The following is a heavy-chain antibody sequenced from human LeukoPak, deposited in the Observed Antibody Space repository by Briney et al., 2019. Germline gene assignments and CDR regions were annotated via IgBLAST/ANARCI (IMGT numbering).Heavy chain of an antibody. D-gene: IGHD3-10*01. J-gene: IGHJ4*02. CDR3: ASPDYYGSGSSLDY. CDR1: GGSISSSSYY. CDR2: IYYSGST. Sequence: SETLSLTCTVSGGSISSSSYYWGWIRQPPGKGLEWIGSIYYSGSTYYNPSLKSRVTISVDTSKNQFSLKLSSVTAADTAVYYCASPDYYGSGSSLDYWGQGTLVTVSS. V-gene: IGHV4-39*07.